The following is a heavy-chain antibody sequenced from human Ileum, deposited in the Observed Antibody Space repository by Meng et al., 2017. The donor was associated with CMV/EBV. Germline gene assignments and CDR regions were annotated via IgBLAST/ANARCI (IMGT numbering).Heavy chain of an antibody. Sequence: AYGFTFTNCGMSWVRQAPGKGLEWVSGISNDGVNAYYADSVRGRFTISRDNSKWTLYLQMNSLRVEDMAVYYCAKEIGGIGKPLYDYWGHGTLVTVSS. CDR1: GFTFTNCG. D-gene: IGHD4-23*01. V-gene: IGHV3-23*03. J-gene: IGHJ4*01. CDR2: ISNDGVNA. CDR3: AKEIGGIGKPLYDY.